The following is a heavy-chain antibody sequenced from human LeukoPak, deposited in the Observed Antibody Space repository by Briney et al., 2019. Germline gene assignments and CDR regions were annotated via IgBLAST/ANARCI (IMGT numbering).Heavy chain of an antibody. CDR1: GYTLTELS. CDR3: ASPLGYCSGGSCLDY. D-gene: IGHD2-15*01. V-gene: IGHV1-24*01. J-gene: IGHJ4*02. CDR2: FDPEDGET. Sequence: ASVKVSCKVSGYTLTELSMHWVRQAPGKGLEWMGGFDPEDGETIYAQKFQGRVTMTEDTSTDTAYMELSSLRSEDTAVYYCASPLGYCSGGSCLDYWGQGTLVTVSS.